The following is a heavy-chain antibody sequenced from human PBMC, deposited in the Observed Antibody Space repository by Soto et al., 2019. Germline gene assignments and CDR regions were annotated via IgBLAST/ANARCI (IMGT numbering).Heavy chain of an antibody. CDR1: GYIFHKYW. CDR3: GRKRYFDY. J-gene: IGHJ4*02. CDR2: IYPGDSNI. V-gene: IGHV5-51*01. Sequence: PVESLTISCQDSGYIFHKYWIVWVLQMPGKGLEWLGTIYPGDSNISYNPSFQGQVTISADKSLSTTYLHWSSLKSSDTAMYYCGRKRYFDYWGQGTLVTVSS.